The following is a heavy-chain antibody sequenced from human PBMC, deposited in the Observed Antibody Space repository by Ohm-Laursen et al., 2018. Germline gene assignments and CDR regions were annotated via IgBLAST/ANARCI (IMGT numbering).Heavy chain of an antibody. CDR1: GFNFSGYA. CDR3: AKGRSGGTGHGNWFES. CDR2: ATGSGRST. Sequence: SLRLSCTASGFNFSGYAMSWVRQGPEKGLEWVSVATGSGRSTYYTDSVKGRFSISRDNSKNTLYLQMNSLRVEDTAVYYCAKGRSGGTGHGNWFESWGQGALVIVSS. V-gene: IGHV3-23*01. D-gene: IGHD3-10*01. J-gene: IGHJ5*01.